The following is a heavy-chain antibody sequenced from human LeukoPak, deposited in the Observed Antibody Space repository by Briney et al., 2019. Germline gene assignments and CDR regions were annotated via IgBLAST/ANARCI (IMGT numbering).Heavy chain of an antibody. CDR1: GFTFSSYG. Sequence: GRSLRPSCAASGFTFSSYGMHWARQAPGKGLEWVVVISYDGSNKYYADSVKGRFTISRDNSKNTLYLQMNSLRAEDTAVYYCAKSRGDLIDYWGQGTLVTVSS. D-gene: IGHD3-16*01. CDR2: ISYDGSNK. CDR3: AKSRGDLIDY. V-gene: IGHV3-30*18. J-gene: IGHJ4*02.